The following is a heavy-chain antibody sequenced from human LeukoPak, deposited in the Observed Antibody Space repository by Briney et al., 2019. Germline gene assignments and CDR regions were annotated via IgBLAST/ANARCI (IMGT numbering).Heavy chain of an antibody. CDR1: GGSISSYY. V-gene: IGHV4-59*08. J-gene: IGHJ3*02. Sequence: PSETLSLNCTVSGGSISSYYWSWIRQPPGKGLEWIGYIYYSGSTNYNPSLKSRVTISVDTSKNQFSLKLSSVTAADTAVYYCARRTGYYDSKDAFDIWGQGTMVTVSS. CDR3: ARRTGYYDSKDAFDI. CDR2: IYYSGST. D-gene: IGHD3-22*01.